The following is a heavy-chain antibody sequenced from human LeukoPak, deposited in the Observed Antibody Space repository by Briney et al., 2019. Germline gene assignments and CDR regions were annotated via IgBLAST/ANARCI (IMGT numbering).Heavy chain of an antibody. Sequence: SETLSLTCSVSGGSLSTYYLTWTRQPPGKGLEWIGYIHQSGSTEFNPSLKSRVTMSLDTSRNQFSLKMTTVTAADTAVYYCSREQYTFDGSGWFGMDVWGQGTTVTVSS. J-gene: IGHJ6*02. D-gene: IGHD6-19*01. CDR1: GGSLSTYY. V-gene: IGHV4-59*12. CDR2: IHQSGST. CDR3: SREQYTFDGSGWFGMDV.